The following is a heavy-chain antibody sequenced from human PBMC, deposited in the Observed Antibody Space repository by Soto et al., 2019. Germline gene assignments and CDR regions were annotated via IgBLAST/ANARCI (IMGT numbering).Heavy chain of an antibody. J-gene: IGHJ4*02. CDR1: GASVSSETHF. CDR2: VYRTGIT. D-gene: IGHD1-26*01. CDR3: VREDMSGTYYFDY. Sequence: PSETLSLTCRVSGASVSSETHFWTWIRQPPGKGLEWIGYVYRTGITNSNPALKSRVTVSADRSKNQFSLTLRSVTAADTAVYYCVREDMSGTYYFDYWGPGIQVTVSS. V-gene: IGHV4-61*01.